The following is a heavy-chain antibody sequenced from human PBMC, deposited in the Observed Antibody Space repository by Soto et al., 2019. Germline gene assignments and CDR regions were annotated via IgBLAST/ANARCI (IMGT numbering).Heavy chain of an antibody. Sequence: GASVKVSCKASGYTFTNYYMHWVRQAPGQGLEWMGIINPSGGSTSYAQKFQGRVTMTRDTSTSTVYMELSSLRSEDTAVYYCARGLMRDIVVVVALDYFDYWGQGTLVTVSS. CDR3: ARGLMRDIVVVVALDYFDY. D-gene: IGHD2-15*01. J-gene: IGHJ4*02. CDR1: GYTFTNYY. CDR2: INPSGGST. V-gene: IGHV1-46*01.